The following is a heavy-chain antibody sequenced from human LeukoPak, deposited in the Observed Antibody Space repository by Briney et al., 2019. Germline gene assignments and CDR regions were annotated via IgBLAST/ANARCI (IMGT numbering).Heavy chain of an antibody. Sequence: GVSLRLSCAASGFAFNDYGMSWVRQAPGKGLEWVSGINWNGGSTGYADSVKGRFTISRDNAKNSLYLQMNSLRAEDTALYHCARDGEGYGMDVWGQGTTVTVSS. V-gene: IGHV3-20*01. J-gene: IGHJ6*02. CDR3: ARDGEGYGMDV. D-gene: IGHD3-10*01. CDR2: INWNGGST. CDR1: GFAFNDYG.